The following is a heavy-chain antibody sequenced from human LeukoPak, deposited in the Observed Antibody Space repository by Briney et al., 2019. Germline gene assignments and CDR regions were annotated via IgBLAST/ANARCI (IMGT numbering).Heavy chain of an antibody. CDR3: ARGSPTPNSRYFDL. CDR2: INSDGSSA. CDR1: ELTLKDYW. V-gene: IGHV3-74*01. D-gene: IGHD4-11*01. Sequence: PGGSLRLSCEASELTLKDYWMHWVRQGPGKGLVWVSRINSDGSSASYADSVRGRFTISRDNAKNTLYLQMNSLRAEDTAVYYCARGSPTPNSRYFDLWGRGTLVTVSS. J-gene: IGHJ2*01.